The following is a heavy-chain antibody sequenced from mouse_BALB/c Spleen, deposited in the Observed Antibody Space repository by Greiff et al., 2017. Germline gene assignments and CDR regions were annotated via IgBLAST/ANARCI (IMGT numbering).Heavy chain of an antibody. CDR1: GYTFTSYW. CDR3: ARYYDYDYYPMDY. J-gene: IGHJ4*01. V-gene: IGHV1-7*01. Sequence: QVQLQQSGAELAKPGASVKMSCKASGYTFTSYWMHWVKQRPGQGLEWIGYINPSTGYTEYNQKFKDKATLTADKSSSTAYMQLSSLTSEDSAVYYCARYYDYDYYPMDYWGQGTSVTVSS. D-gene: IGHD2-4*01. CDR2: INPSTGYT.